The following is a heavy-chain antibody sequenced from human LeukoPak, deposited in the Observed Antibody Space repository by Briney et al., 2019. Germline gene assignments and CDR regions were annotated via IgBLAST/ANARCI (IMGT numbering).Heavy chain of an antibody. D-gene: IGHD5-18*01. CDR2: INTDTGNP. Sequence: GASVKVSCKASGYSFTNYAMNWVRQAPGQGLEWMGWINTDTGNPTYAQGFTGRFVFSLDTSVSTAYLQISSLKAEDTAVYYCARVYVDTAMVGVTAYMDVWGKGTTVTVSS. CDR3: ARVYVDTAMVGVTAYMDV. J-gene: IGHJ6*03. CDR1: GYSFTNYA. V-gene: IGHV7-4-1*02.